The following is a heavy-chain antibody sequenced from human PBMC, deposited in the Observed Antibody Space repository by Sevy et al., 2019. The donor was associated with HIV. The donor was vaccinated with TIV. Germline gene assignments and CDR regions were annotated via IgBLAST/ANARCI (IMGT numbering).Heavy chain of an antibody. CDR3: ARGIYGSGSRLGLGY. V-gene: IGHV3-7*01. Sequence: GGSLRLSCAASGFTFSSYWMTWVRQAPGKGLEWVANMRQDGSEKYSVDSVKGRFPISRDNAKNSLYLEMNSLRAEDTAVYYCARGIYGSGSRLGLGYWGQGTLVTVSS. D-gene: IGHD3-10*01. J-gene: IGHJ4*02. CDR1: GFTFSSYW. CDR2: MRQDGSEK.